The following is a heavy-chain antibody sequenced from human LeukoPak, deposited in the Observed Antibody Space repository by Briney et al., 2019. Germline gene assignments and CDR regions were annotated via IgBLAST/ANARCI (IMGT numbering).Heavy chain of an antibody. CDR1: GGSFSGYY. Sequence: SETLSLTCAVCGGSFSGYYWSWIRQPPGKGLEWIGEINHSGSTNYNPSLKSRVTISVDTSKNQFSLKLSSVTAADTAVYYCARVKQDYYDSSGYYYAFDYWGQGTLVTVSS. V-gene: IGHV4-34*01. CDR3: ARVKQDYYDSSGYYYAFDY. J-gene: IGHJ4*02. D-gene: IGHD3-22*01. CDR2: INHSGST.